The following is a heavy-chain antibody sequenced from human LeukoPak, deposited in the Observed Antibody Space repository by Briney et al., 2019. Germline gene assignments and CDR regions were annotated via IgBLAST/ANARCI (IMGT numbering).Heavy chain of an antibody. J-gene: IGHJ6*02. CDR1: GFTFSDSA. CDR2: IVVGSGST. CDR3: ARRGYCSSTSCPSYYYYYYGMDV. Sequence: SVKVSCKASGFTFSDSAVQWVRQARGQSPEWIGYIVVGSGSTVYAQKFQERVTITRDLSTYTAYMELRSLRSDDTAVYYCARRGYCSSTSCPSYYYYYYGMDVWGQGTTVTVSS. V-gene: IGHV1-58*01. D-gene: IGHD2-2*01.